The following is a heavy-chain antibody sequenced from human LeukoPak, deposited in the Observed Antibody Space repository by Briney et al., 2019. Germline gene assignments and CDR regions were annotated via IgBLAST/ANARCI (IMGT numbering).Heavy chain of an antibody. CDR2: IYYSGNT. Sequence: SETLSLTCTISGGSISGSSYYWGWIRQPPGKGLEWIGSIYYSGNTYYNPSLKSRVTISVDTSKNQFSLKLSSVTAADTAVYYCARHEAVALYYFDYWGQGTLVTVSS. CDR3: ARHEAVALYYFDY. V-gene: IGHV4-39*07. J-gene: IGHJ4*02. D-gene: IGHD6-19*01. CDR1: GGSISGSSYY.